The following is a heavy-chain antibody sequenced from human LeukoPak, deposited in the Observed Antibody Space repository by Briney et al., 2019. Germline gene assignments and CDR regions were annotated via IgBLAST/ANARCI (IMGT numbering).Heavy chain of an antibody. J-gene: IGHJ4*02. V-gene: IGHV4-38-2*02. CDR3: ARARGSGIYFDN. CDR2: IYQSGTT. D-gene: IGHD3-10*01. Sequence: SETLSLTCSVSGYSISSGYYWAWIRQPPGKGLEWIASIYQSGTTYYNPSLKSRVTISVDTSKNQFSLKLSSVTAANTAVYNCARARGSGIYFDNWGQGTLVTVFS. CDR1: GYSISSGYY.